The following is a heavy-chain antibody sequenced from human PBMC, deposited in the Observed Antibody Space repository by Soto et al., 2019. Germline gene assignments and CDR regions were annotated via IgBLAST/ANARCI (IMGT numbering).Heavy chain of an antibody. J-gene: IGHJ4*02. CDR2: VYHTGST. CDR3: ARRLFGSGWTLDS. V-gene: IGHV4-59*01. Sequence: LSLTCDVSGASITTYYWSWIRQAPGKGLEWIGNVYHTGSTDYNSSLKSRVTISVDTSKNQFSLKVNSVTAADTAVYYCARRLFGSGWTLDSWGQGALVTVSS. CDR1: GASITTYY. D-gene: IGHD6-19*01.